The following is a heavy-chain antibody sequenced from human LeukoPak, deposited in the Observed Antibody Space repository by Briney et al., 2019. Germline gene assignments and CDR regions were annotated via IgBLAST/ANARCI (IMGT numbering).Heavy chain of an antibody. CDR3: ARDRHIVVVTASYYYGMDV. D-gene: IGHD2-21*02. V-gene: IGHV3-23*01. CDR2: ISGSGGGT. CDR1: GFTFSSYA. J-gene: IGHJ6*02. Sequence: HPGGSLRLSCAASGFTFSSYAMSWVRQAPGKGLEWVSAISGSGGGTYYADSVKGRFPISRDNSKNTLYLQMNSLRAEDTAVYYCARDRHIVVVTASYYYGMDVWGQGTTVTASS.